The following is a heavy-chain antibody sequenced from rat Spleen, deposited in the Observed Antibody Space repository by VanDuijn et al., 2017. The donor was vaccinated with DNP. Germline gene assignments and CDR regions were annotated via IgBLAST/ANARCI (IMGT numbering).Heavy chain of an antibody. Sequence: EVQLVESGGGLVQPGRSLKLSCVASGFIFNNYWMTWIRQAPGKGLDWIASIRNTGGSTYYPESVKGRFTISRDNAKNTLYLQMNILRSEDTATYHCTRVRLITVATTVYFDYVGQGVMVTVAS. D-gene: IGHD1-3*01. V-gene: IGHV5-31*01. CDR3: TRVRLITVATTVYFDY. J-gene: IGHJ2*01. CDR1: GFIFNNYW. CDR2: IRNTGGST.